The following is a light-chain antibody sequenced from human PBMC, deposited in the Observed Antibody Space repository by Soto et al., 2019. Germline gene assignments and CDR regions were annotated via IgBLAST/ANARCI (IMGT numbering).Light chain of an antibody. CDR2: EVS. V-gene: IGLV2-8*01. J-gene: IGLJ1*01. CDR1: SSDVGGYNY. Sequence: QSVLTQPPSASGSPGQSVTISCTGTSSDVGGYNYVSWYQQHPGKAPKLMIYEVSERPSGVPDRFSGSKSSNTASLTVSGLQAEDEADYFCSSYAGSNNFGVGTGTKVTVL. CDR3: SSYAGSNNFG.